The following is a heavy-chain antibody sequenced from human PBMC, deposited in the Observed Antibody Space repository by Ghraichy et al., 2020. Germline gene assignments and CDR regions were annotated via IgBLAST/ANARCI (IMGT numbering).Heavy chain of an antibody. D-gene: IGHD2-21*02. CDR3: ASSFVVVTAGAFDI. J-gene: IGHJ3*02. CDR2: IYDSGST. Sequence: SDTLSLTCAVSGGSISSGGYSWSWIRQPPGKGLEWIGYIYDSGSTYYNPSLKSRVTISVDRSKNQFSLNLSSVTAADTAVYYCASSFVVVTAGAFDIWGQGTMVTVSS. V-gene: IGHV4-30-2*01. CDR1: GGSISSGGYS.